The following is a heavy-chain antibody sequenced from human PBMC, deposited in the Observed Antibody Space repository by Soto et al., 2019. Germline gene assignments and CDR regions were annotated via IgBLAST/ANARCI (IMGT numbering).Heavy chain of an antibody. Sequence: AGSLRLSCAASGFTLNSFFMHWVRQAPGRGLMWVSRINNDGSSTTYADAVKGRFTISRDNAKNTLYLQMNSLRAEDTAVYFCVRDEDSRGFSVFKHLGQGAQVTVSS. J-gene: IGHJ4*02. CDR3: VRDEDSRGFSVFKH. CDR1: GFTLNSFF. V-gene: IGHV3-74*01. CDR2: INNDGSST. D-gene: IGHD3-22*01.